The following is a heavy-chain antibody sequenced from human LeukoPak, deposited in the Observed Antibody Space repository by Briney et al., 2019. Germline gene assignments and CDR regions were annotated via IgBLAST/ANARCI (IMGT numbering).Heavy chain of an antibody. V-gene: IGHV3-23*01. CDR1: GFTFSSYA. J-gene: IGHJ4*02. CDR2: ISGSGGST. Sequence: GGSLRLSCAASGFTFSSYAMSWVRQAPGKGLEWVSAISGSGGSTYYADSVKGRFTISRDNSKNTLYLQMNSLRAEDTAVYYCAKEPRITMIVDIVGVFDYWGQGTLVTVSS. D-gene: IGHD3-22*01. CDR3: AKEPRITMIVDIVGVFDY.